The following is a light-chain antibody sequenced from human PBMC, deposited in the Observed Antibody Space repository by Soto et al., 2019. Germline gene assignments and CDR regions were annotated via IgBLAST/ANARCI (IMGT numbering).Light chain of an antibody. CDR3: QQYGSSST. CDR2: GAS. Sequence: EIVLTQSPGTLSLSPGERATLSCRASQTVSSSYLAWYQQKPGQAPRLLIYGASSRATGIPDRFSGIGSGTDFTLTISRLEPEDFAVYYCQQYGSSSTFGQGTKVEIK. V-gene: IGKV3-20*01. CDR1: QTVSSSY. J-gene: IGKJ1*01.